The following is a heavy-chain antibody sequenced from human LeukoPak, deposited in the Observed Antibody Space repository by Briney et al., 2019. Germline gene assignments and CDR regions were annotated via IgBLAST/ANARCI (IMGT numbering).Heavy chain of an antibody. V-gene: IGHV3-11*01. Sequence: GGSLRLSCAASGFTFSDYYMSWIRQAPGKGLEWVSYISSSGSTIYYADSVKGRFTISRDNAKNSLYLQMSSLRAEDTAVYYCASDSYSSGWYFDYWGQGTLVTVSS. J-gene: IGHJ4*02. D-gene: IGHD6-19*01. CDR1: GFTFSDYY. CDR2: ISSSGSTI. CDR3: ASDSYSSGWYFDY.